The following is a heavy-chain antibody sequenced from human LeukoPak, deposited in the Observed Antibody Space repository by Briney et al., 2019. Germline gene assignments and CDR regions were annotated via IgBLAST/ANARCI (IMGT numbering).Heavy chain of an antibody. D-gene: IGHD1-14*01. Sequence: GGSLRLSCAASGFTFSSYWMSWVRQAPGKGLEWVANIKQDGSEKYYVDSVKGRFTISRDNAKNSLYLQMDSLRAEDTAVYYCARGYNRNFFDYWGQGTLVTVSS. CDR1: GFTFSSYW. V-gene: IGHV3-7*05. CDR2: IKQDGSEK. CDR3: ARGYNRNFFDY. J-gene: IGHJ4*02.